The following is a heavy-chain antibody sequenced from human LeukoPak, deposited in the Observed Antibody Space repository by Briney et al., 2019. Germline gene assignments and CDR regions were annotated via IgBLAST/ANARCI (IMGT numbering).Heavy chain of an antibody. D-gene: IGHD6-13*01. CDR2: IIPILGIA. Sequence: GASVKVSCKASGGTFSSYAISWVRQAPGQGLEWMGRIIPILGIANYAQKFQGRVTITADKSTSTAYMELSSLRSEDTAVYYCASSGQKQQLVRTFLDWFDPWGQGTLVTVSS. V-gene: IGHV1-69*04. CDR1: GGTFSSYA. CDR3: ASSGQKQQLVRTFLDWFDP. J-gene: IGHJ5*02.